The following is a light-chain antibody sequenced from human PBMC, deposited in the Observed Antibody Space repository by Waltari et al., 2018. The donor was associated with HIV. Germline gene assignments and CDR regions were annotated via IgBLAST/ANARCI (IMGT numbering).Light chain of an antibody. CDR1: ESNMRNSF. V-gene: IGLV1-47*01. CDR2: RNN. J-gene: IGLJ2*01. CDR3: AAWDDSLDGPVV. Sequence: QSVLTQPPSASGTPGQRVTISCSGSESNMRNSFVYWYQQPPGTAPKLIIHRNNQRPSGVPDRFSGSRSGTSASLVISGLRSEDEADYHCAAWDDSLDGPVVFGGGTKVTVL.